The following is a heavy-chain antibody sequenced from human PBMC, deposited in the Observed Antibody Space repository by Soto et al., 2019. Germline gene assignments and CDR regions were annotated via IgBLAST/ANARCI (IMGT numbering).Heavy chain of an antibody. Sequence: EVQVVESGGGLVQPGGSLRLSCAASGFSVTNNYMNWVRQAPGKGLEWVSIIDIGGNTYYADSVKDRFTISRDNSRNMLLLDMTSLRAEDTAVYYGARGRGSTGYLGREHYFDYWGQGTLVTVSP. D-gene: IGHD2-2*01. V-gene: IGHV3-66*01. CDR1: GFSVTNNY. CDR2: IDIGGNT. CDR3: ARGRGSTGYLGREHYFDY. J-gene: IGHJ4*02.